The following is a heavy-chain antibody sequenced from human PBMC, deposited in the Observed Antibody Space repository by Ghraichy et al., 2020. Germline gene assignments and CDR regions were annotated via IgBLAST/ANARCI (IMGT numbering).Heavy chain of an antibody. J-gene: IGHJ4*02. Sequence: SETLSLTCTVSGDSISTFYWAWIRQPPGKGLEWLGCIYYTGDTNYNPSLKSRVTMSVDTSKNQFSLRLNSVTAADTAVYFCARGDATSGPVDHWGQGTLVSVAT. CDR1: GDSISTFY. CDR2: IYYTGDT. CDR3: ARGDATSGPVDH. V-gene: IGHV4-59*01. D-gene: IGHD2-21*02.